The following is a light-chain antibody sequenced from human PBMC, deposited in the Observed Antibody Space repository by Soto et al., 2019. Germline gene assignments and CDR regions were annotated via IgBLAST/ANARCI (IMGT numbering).Light chain of an antibody. J-gene: IGKJ1*01. CDR1: QSISSY. CDR2: AAS. V-gene: IGKV1-39*01. CDR3: QQSYSTPRT. Sequence: DIQMTQKQSSLSASVGDRFTITCRASQSISSYLNWYQQKPGKAPKLLIYAASSLQSGVPSRFSGSGSGTDFTLTISSLQPEDFATYYCQQSYSTPRTFGQGTIVDVK.